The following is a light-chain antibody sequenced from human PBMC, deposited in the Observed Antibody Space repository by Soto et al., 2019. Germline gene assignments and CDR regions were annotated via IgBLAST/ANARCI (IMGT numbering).Light chain of an antibody. CDR1: QSVSSSY. Sequence: EIVLTQSPGTLSLSPGERATLSCRASQSVSSSYLAWYQQKPGQAPRRLIYGASSRATGIPDRFSGSGSGTDFTLTISRLEPEDVAVYYCQQYGSSPLLTFGGGTKVDIK. CDR2: GAS. V-gene: IGKV3-20*01. CDR3: QQYGSSPLLT. J-gene: IGKJ4*01.